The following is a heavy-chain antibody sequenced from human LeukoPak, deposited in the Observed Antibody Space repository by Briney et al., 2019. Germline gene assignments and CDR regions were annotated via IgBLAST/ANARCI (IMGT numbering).Heavy chain of an antibody. D-gene: IGHD6-13*01. V-gene: IGHV3-7*01. CDR2: IKQDGSEK. J-gene: IGHJ6*03. CDR3: ASQYSSSWYDSSYYYYYLDV. Sequence: GGSLRLSCAASGFTFSSYWMIWLRQAPGKGLEWVANIKQDGSEKYYVDSVKGRFTISRDNAKNSLYLQMNSLRAEDTAVYYCASQYSSSWYDSSYYYYYLDVWGKGTTVTVSS. CDR1: GFTFSSYW.